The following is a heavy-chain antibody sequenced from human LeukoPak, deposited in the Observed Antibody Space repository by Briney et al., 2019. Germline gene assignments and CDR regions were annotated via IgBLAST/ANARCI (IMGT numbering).Heavy chain of an antibody. V-gene: IGHV3-30*02. J-gene: IGHJ4*02. Sequence: GGSLRLSCAASGFTFSSYGKHWVRQAPGKGLEWVAFIRYDGSNKYYADSVKGRFTISRDNSKNTLYLQMNSLRAEDTAVYYCAKESIAAADIFDYWGQGTLVTVSS. D-gene: IGHD6-13*01. CDR2: IRYDGSNK. CDR1: GFTFSSYG. CDR3: AKESIAAADIFDY.